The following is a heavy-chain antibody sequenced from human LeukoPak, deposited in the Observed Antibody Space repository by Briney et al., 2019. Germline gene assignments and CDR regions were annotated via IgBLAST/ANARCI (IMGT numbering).Heavy chain of an antibody. Sequence: GGSLKLSCAASGFTFSDSAIHWVRQAPGKGLEWVSYINGGGGIAYYVDSVRGRFTISRDNTQNALYLQMYSLRAEDAAVYYCAALWFDPWGQGTLVTVSS. CDR1: GFTFSDSA. CDR2: INGGGGIA. J-gene: IGHJ5*02. CDR3: AALWFDP. V-gene: IGHV3-48*03.